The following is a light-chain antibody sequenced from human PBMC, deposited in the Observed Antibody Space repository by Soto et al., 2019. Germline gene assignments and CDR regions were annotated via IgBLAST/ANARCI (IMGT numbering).Light chain of an antibody. CDR3: KQSYV. J-gene: IGKJ3*01. V-gene: IGKV1-39*01. CDR1: QSISSY. Sequence: DIQMTQSPSSLSASVGDRVTITCRSSQSISSYLNWYQHRPGKAPKLLIYAASSLQRGVPSRFSCSGSGTDFTLTISSLQPEDFATYYGKQSYVFGPGTKVDIK. CDR2: AAS.